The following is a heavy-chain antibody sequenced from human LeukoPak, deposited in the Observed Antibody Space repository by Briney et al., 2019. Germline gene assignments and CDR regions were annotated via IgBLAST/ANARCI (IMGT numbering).Heavy chain of an antibody. CDR1: GFTFSSYA. CDR3: AKIPFSYCSSTSCYPYPDAFDI. V-gene: IGHV3-23*01. J-gene: IGHJ3*02. CDR2: ISGSGGST. D-gene: IGHD2-2*01. Sequence: GGSLRPSCAASGFTFSSYAMSWVRQAPGKGLEWVSAISGSGGSTYYADSVKGRFTISRDNSKNTLYLQMNSLRAEDTAVYYCAKIPFSYCSSTSCYPYPDAFDIWGQGTMVTVSS.